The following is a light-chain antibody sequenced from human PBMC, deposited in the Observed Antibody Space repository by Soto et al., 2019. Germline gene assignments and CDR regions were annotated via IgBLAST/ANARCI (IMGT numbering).Light chain of an antibody. J-gene: IGKJ1*01. Sequence: EIVLTQSPGTLSLSPGERATLSCRASQSVGNRYLAWYQQTPCQAPRLLIYGASSRATGIPDRFSGSGSGTDFTLTISRLEPEDFAVYYCQQYSNSPPTFGPGTRVEIE. CDR1: QSVGNRY. CDR2: GAS. V-gene: IGKV3-20*01. CDR3: QQYSNSPPT.